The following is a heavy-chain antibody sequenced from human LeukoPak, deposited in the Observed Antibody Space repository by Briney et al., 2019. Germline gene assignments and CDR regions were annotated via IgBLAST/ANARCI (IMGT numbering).Heavy chain of an antibody. Sequence: ASVKVSCKVSGYTLTELSTHWVRQAPGKGLEWMGGFDPEDGETIYAQKFQGSVTMTEDTSTDTAYMELSSLRSEDTAVYYCATGGTVPQRAFDIWGQGTMVTVSS. V-gene: IGHV1-24*01. CDR1: GYTLTELS. D-gene: IGHD4-17*01. J-gene: IGHJ3*02. CDR2: FDPEDGET. CDR3: ATGGTVPQRAFDI.